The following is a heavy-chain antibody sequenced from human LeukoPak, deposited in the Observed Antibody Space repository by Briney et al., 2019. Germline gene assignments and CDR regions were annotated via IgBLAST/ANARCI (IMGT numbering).Heavy chain of an antibody. Sequence: GGSLRLSCAISGFTSTTAWMTWVRQAPGKGLEWVADKRQDGSDKYYVDSVKGRFIISRDNAKKSVSLHMNNLRVEDTAVYYCVVYKYILSWSAFDFWGRGTMVTVSS. CDR1: GFTSTTAW. CDR3: VVYKYILSWSAFDF. V-gene: IGHV3-7*01. D-gene: IGHD6-13*01. CDR2: KRQDGSDK. J-gene: IGHJ3*01.